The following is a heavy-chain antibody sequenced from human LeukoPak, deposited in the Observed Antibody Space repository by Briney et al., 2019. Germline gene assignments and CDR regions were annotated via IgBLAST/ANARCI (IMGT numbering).Heavy chain of an antibody. CDR2: IIPIFGTA. Sequence: SVKVSCKASGGTFSSYAISWVRQAPGQGLEWMGGIIPIFGTANYAQKFQGRVTITADESTSTAYMELSSLRSEDTTVYYCARVASGYSYGNGFDYWGQGTLVTVSS. D-gene: IGHD5-18*01. J-gene: IGHJ4*02. CDR3: ARVASGYSYGNGFDY. V-gene: IGHV1-69*01. CDR1: GGTFSSYA.